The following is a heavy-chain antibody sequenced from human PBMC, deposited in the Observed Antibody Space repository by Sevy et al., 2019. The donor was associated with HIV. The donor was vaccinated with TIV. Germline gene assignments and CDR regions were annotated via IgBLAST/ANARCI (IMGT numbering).Heavy chain of an antibody. D-gene: IGHD6-13*01. V-gene: IGHV1-69*13. CDR3: ARLSAAGLGGWFDP. CDR2: IIPIFGTT. Sequence: ASVKVSCKASGGTFNRYAISWVRQAPGHGLEWLGGIIPIFGTTNYAQKFQGRVTITADESMNTAYMEVSSLRSEDTAVYYCARLSAAGLGGWFDPWGHGTLVTVSS. CDR1: GGTFNRYA. J-gene: IGHJ5*02.